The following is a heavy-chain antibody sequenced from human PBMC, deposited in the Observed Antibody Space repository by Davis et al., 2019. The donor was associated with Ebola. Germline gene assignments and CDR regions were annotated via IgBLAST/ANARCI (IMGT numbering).Heavy chain of an antibody. CDR3: ARDEFMYYYYGMDV. V-gene: IGHV3-15*01. Sequence: GESLKISCAASGFTFSNAWMSWVRQAPGKGLEWVGRIKSKTDGGTTDYAAPVKGRFTISRDDSKNTLYLQMNSLGAEDTAVYYCARDEFMYYYYGMDVWGQGTTVTVSS. CDR1: GFTFSNAW. D-gene: IGHD3-10*01. CDR2: IKSKTDGGTT. J-gene: IGHJ6*02.